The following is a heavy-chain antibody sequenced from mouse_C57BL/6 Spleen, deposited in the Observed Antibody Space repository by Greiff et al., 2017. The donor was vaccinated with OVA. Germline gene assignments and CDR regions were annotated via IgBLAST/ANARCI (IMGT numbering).Heavy chain of an antibody. J-gene: IGHJ2*01. D-gene: IGHD2-14*01. CDR2: IHPNSGST. CDR3: ARAGTEVEIDY. Sequence: QVQLQQPGAELVKPGASVKLSCKASGYTFTSYWMHWVKQRPGQGLEWIGMIHPNSGSTNYNEKFKSKATLTVDKSSSTAYMQLSSLTSEDSAVYDSARAGTEVEIDYWGQGTTLTVSS. V-gene: IGHV1-64*01. CDR1: GYTFTSYW.